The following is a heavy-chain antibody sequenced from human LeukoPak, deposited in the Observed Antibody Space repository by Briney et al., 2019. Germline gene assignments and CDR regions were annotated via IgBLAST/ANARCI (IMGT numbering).Heavy chain of an antibody. J-gene: IGHJ4*02. Sequence: GGSLRLSCAASGFTVSSNYMSWVRQAPGKGLEWVSVIYSGGSTYYADSVKGRFTISRDNSKNTLYLQMNSLRAEDTAVYYCARDRYSSGWSVYWGQGTLVTVSS. CDR3: ARDRYSSGWSVY. V-gene: IGHV3-53*01. D-gene: IGHD6-19*01. CDR1: GFTVSSNY. CDR2: IYSGGST.